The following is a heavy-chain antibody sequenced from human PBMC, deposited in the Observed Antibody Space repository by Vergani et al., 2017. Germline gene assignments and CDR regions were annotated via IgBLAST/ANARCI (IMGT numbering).Heavy chain of an antibody. J-gene: IGHJ4*02. CDR2: ITGRGGST. V-gene: IGHV3-23*01. CDR1: GFTLRRYG. Sequence: EVQLLESGGGWVQAGGSLRGSCAASGFTLRRYGRNWVDPAPGKGLGGVSGITGRGGSTYYADAVKDRFLISRDNSKNTVYLQMYSLRAEDTAVYYCARNIKPDYWGQGTLVTVSS. CDR3: ARNIKPDY.